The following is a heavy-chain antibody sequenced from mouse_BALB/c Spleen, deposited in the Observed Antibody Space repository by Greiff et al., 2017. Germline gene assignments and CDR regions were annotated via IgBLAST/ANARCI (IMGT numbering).Heavy chain of an antibody. J-gene: IGHJ1*01. CDR2: INPSSGHT. CDR1: GYTFTSYT. Sequence: QVQLQQSAAELARPGASVKMSCKASGYTFTSYTMHWVKQRPGQGLEWIGYINPSSGHTEYNQKFKDKTTLTADKSSSTAYMQLSSLTSEDSAVYYCARSLYYGSSWYFDVWGAGTTVTVSS. V-gene: IGHV1-4*02. CDR3: ARSLYYGSSWYFDV. D-gene: IGHD1-1*01.